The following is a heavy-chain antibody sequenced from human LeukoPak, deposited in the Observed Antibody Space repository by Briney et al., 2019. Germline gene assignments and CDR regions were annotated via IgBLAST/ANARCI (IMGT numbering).Heavy chain of an antibody. CDR1: GGSISSYY. D-gene: IGHD2-2*01. CDR2: IYYSGST. CDR3: ARGRTGYQLLPTKKDYSYYYIDV. J-gene: IGHJ6*03. V-gene: IGHV4-59*12. Sequence: SETLSLTCTVSGGSISSYYWSWIRQPPGKGLEWIGYIYYSGSTNYNPSLKSRITISVDTSKNQFFLKLSSMTAADTAVYYCARGRTGYQLLPTKKDYSYYYIDVWGKGTTVTVSS.